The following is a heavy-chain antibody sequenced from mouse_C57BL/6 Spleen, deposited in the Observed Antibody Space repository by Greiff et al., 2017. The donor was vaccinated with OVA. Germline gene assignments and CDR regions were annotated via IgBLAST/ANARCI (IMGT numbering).Heavy chain of an antibody. CDR2: ISYDGSN. V-gene: IGHV3-6*01. Sequence: EVHLVESGPGLVKPSQSLSLTCSVTGYSITSGYYWNWIRQFPGNKLEWMGYISYDGSNNYNPSLKNRISITRDTSKNQFFLKLNSVTTEDTATYYCAREMGYYGSSPYAMDYWGQGTSVTVSS. CDR1: GYSITSGYY. J-gene: IGHJ4*01. CDR3: AREMGYYGSSPYAMDY. D-gene: IGHD1-1*01.